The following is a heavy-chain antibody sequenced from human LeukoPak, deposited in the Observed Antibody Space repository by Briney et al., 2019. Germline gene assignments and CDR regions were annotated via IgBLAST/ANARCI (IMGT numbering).Heavy chain of an antibody. CDR3: ARALSGGSYFDALDY. CDR1: GGTFSSYA. Sequence: SVKVSCKASGGTFSSYAISWVRQAPGQGLEWVGGIIPIFGTANYAQKFQGRVTITADESTSTAYMELSSLRSEDTAVYYCARALSGGSYFDALDYWGQGTLVTVSS. D-gene: IGHD2-15*01. CDR2: IIPIFGTA. J-gene: IGHJ4*02. V-gene: IGHV1-69*13.